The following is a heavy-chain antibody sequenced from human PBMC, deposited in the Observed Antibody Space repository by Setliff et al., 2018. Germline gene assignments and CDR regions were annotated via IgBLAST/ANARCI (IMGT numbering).Heavy chain of an antibody. CDR1: GDSLSGYY. CDR2: IMPGRDT. D-gene: IGHD3-10*01. CDR3: ARHATYYYGSGNLPFDS. V-gene: IGHV4-34*12. Sequence: PSETLSLTCAVYGDSLSGYYWSWIRQSPKKGLEWIGEIMPGRDTLYSPSLESRLTITIDTSKSQFSLKLSSVTAADTAVYYCARHATYYYGSGNLPFDSWGQGTLVT. J-gene: IGHJ4*02.